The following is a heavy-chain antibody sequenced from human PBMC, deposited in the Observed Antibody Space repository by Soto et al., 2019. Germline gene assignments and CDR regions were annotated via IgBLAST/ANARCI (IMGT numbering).Heavy chain of an antibody. D-gene: IGHD2-2*01. CDR3: ASDSVSGLYCSSICCSHYGMDV. J-gene: IGHJ6*02. CDR2: NNPNSGGT. V-gene: IGHV1-2*02. CDR1: GYTFTGYY. Sequence: RASVKVSCKASGYTFTGYYMHWVRQAPGQGLEWMGWNNPNSGGTNYAQKFQGRVTMTRDTSISTAYMELSRLRSDVTAVYYCASDSVSGLYCSSICCSHYGMDVWGRGTTVTVSS.